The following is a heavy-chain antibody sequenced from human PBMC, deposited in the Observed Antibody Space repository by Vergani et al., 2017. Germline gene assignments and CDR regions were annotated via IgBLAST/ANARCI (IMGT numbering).Heavy chain of an antibody. D-gene: IGHD6-19*01. J-gene: IGHJ4*02. CDR1: GFTFSNYG. V-gene: IGHV3-30*02. CDR3: ARDTVTGSRYFDS. Sequence: QVQLVESGGGVVQPGGSLRLSCGASGFTFSNYGMHWVRQAPGKGLEWVTVVRYDGRNTYNADSVKGRLTLSRDNSKSTRFRQMNSLRPEDTAMYYCARDTVTGSRYFDSGCQGTFVTVSS. CDR2: VRYDGRNT.